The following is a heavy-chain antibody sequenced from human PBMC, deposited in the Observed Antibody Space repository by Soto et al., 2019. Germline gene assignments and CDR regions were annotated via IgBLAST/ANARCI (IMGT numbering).Heavy chain of an antibody. J-gene: IGHJ6*02. Sequence: QDQLVQSGAEVKKPGSSVKVSCKASGGTFSSHGISWVRQAPGQGLEWMGGIVPIFGTADDAQRFRGRVTITADESTSTAYMELSSLRSEDTAVYYCARGRYSGYDMPDTYYYYNYGMDVWGQGTTVTVSS. V-gene: IGHV1-69*12. CDR3: ARGRYSGYDMPDTYYYYNYGMDV. CDR2: IVPIFGTA. CDR1: GGTFSSHG. D-gene: IGHD5-12*01.